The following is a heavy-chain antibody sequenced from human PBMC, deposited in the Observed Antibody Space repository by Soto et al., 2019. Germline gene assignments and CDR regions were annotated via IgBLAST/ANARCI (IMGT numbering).Heavy chain of an antibody. Sequence: QVQLQESGPRLVKPSETLSVTCNVSGGSINSYYWSWIRQSPGKGLEWIGYVYYTGDTNYNPSLKSRVTISVDPSKSQFSLKLNSVTAADTAVYFCVRLGASRTLVWGQGTMVTVSS. J-gene: IGHJ3*01. CDR1: GGSINSYY. D-gene: IGHD7-27*01. CDR2: VYYTGDT. V-gene: IGHV4-59*01. CDR3: VRLGASRTLV.